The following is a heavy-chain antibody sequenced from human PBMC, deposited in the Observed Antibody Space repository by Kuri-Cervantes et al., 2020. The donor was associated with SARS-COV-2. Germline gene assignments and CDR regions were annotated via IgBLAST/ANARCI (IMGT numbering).Heavy chain of an antibody. CDR1: GYTFTSYD. V-gene: IGHV1-8*01. D-gene: IGHD1-26*01. Sequence: ASVKVSCKASGYTFTSYDINWVQQATGQGLEWMGWMNPNSGNTGYAQKFQSRVTMTRNTSINTAYMELRSLRSDDTAVYYSARGAVGASAWGDYWGQGTLVTVSS. J-gene: IGHJ4*02. CDR3: ARGAVGASAWGDY. CDR2: MNPNSGNT.